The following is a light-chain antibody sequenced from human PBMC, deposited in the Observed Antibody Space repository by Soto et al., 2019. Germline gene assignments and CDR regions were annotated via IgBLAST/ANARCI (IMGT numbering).Light chain of an antibody. V-gene: IGLV2-14*01. CDR3: SSYTSSSTQV. CDR2: EVT. J-gene: IGLJ1*01. CDR1: SSDVGGYNY. Sequence: QSALTQPASVSGSPGQSITISCTGTSSDVGGYNYVSWYQQLPGKAPKLMIYEVTNRPSGVSNRFSGSKSANTASLTISGLQTEDEADYYCSSYTSSSTQVFGTGTKLTVL.